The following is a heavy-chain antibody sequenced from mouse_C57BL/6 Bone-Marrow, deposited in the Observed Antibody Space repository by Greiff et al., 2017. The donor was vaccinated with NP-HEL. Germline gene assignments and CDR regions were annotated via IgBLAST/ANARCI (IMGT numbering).Heavy chain of an antibody. J-gene: IGHJ1*03. D-gene: IGHD2-3*01. Sequence: EVMLVESGGGLVQPGGSLSLSCAASGFTFTDYYMSWVRQPPGKALEWLGFIRNKANGYTTEYSASVKGRFTISRDNSQSILYLQMNALRAEDSATYYCARIPLYDGCYVSHWYFDVWGTGTTVTVSS. CDR2: IRNKANGYTT. V-gene: IGHV7-3*01. CDR1: GFTFTDYY. CDR3: ARIPLYDGCYVSHWYFDV.